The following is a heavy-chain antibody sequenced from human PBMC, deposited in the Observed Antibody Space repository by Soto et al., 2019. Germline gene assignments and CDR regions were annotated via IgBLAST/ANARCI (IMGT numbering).Heavy chain of an antibody. CDR3: ARATSVDAY. CDR2: IKQDGSEK. D-gene: IGHD5-12*01. CDR1: GFALSDYW. V-gene: IGHV3-7*01. Sequence: EVQLVESGGDLVQPGGSLRLSCAASGFALSDYWMSWVRQAPGKGLEGVANIKQDGSEKYYVDSVKGRFTISRDNAKHSLNVQMNSLRVEDTAVYYCARATSVDAYWGQGTLVTVSS. J-gene: IGHJ4*02.